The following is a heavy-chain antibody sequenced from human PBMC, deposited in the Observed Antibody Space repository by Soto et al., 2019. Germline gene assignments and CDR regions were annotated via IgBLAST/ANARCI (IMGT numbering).Heavy chain of an antibody. CDR3: ARDRSPGHYYGSGPYYYYYGMDV. J-gene: IGHJ6*02. Sequence: SVKVSCKASGYTFTSYGISWVRQAPGQGLEWMGWISAYNGNTNYAQKLQGRVTMTTDTSTSTAYMELRSLRSDDTAVYYCARDRSPGHYYGSGPYYYYYGMDVWGQGTTVTVSS. V-gene: IGHV1-18*04. D-gene: IGHD3-10*01. CDR2: ISAYNGNT. CDR1: GYTFTSYG.